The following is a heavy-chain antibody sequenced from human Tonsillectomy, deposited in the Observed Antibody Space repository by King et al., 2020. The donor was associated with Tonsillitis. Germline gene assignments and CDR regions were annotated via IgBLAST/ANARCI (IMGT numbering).Heavy chain of an antibody. Sequence: VQLVESGGGVVQPGRSLRLSCAASGFTFINYAMHWVRQAPGKGLEWVAVISYDGSNKYYADSVKGRFTISRDNSKNTLYLQMNSLRTEDTAVYYCARGDESGGGYYYGMDVWGQGTTVTVSS. V-gene: IGHV3-30-3*01. CDR1: GFTFINYA. J-gene: IGHJ6*02. CDR2: ISYDGSNK. D-gene: IGHD2-15*01. CDR3: ARGDESGGGYYYGMDV.